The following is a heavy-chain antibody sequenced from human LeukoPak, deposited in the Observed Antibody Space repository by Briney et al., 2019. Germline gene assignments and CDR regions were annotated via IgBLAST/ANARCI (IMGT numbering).Heavy chain of an antibody. Sequence: SETLSLTCTVSGGSIRNYHWNWIRQPAGKGLEWIGRIYTNGGASYNPSLKSRVTISIDASKNQFSLKLSSVTAADTAVYYCAREPPGYWGQGILVTVSS. CDR2: IYTNGGA. CDR3: AREPPGY. J-gene: IGHJ4*02. V-gene: IGHV4-4*07. CDR1: GGSIRNYH.